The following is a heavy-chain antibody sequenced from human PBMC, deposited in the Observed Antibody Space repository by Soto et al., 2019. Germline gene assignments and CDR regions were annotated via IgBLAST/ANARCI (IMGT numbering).Heavy chain of an antibody. D-gene: IGHD1-26*01. CDR2: IWYDGSNK. Sequence: QVQLVESGGGVVQPGRSLRLSCAASGFTFSSYGMHWVRQAPGKGLEWVAVIWYDGSNKYYADSVKGRFTISRDNSKNTLYLQMNSLRAEDTAVYYCARGPRSYYLYYFDYWGQGTLVTVSS. CDR3: ARGPRSYYLYYFDY. V-gene: IGHV3-33*01. CDR1: GFTFSSYG. J-gene: IGHJ4*02.